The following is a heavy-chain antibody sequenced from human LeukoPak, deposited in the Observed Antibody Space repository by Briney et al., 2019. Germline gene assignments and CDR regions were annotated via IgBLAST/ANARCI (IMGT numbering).Heavy chain of an antibody. CDR2: IWYDGSNK. D-gene: IGHD3-3*01. CDR1: GFTFSGYG. J-gene: IGHJ1*01. CDR3: ATYYRVFGGGPH. V-gene: IGHV3-30*02. Sequence: GGSLRLSCAASGFTFSGYGMHWVRQAPGKGLEWVAFIWYDGSNKYYADSVKGRFNISRDNSKNTLYLQMNSLRVEDTAVYYCATYYRVFGGGPHWGQGTLVIVSS.